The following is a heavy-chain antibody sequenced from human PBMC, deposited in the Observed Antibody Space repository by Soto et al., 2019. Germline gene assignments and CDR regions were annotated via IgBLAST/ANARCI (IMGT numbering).Heavy chain of an antibody. J-gene: IGHJ6*02. D-gene: IGHD3-10*01. V-gene: IGHV4-4*07. CDR1: GGSISSYY. CDR3: AREGWFGEKLLYYYGMDV. CDR2: IYTSGST. Sequence: QVQLQESGPGLVKPSETLSLTCTVSGGSISSYYWSWIRQPAGKGLEWIGRIYTSGSTNYNPSLKSRVAMSVDTSKNQFSLKLSSVTAADTAVYYCAREGWFGEKLLYYYGMDVWGQGTTVTVSS.